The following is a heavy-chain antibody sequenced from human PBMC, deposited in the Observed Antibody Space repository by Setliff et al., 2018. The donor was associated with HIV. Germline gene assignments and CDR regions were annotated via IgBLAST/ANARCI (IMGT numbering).Heavy chain of an antibody. D-gene: IGHD3-9*01. CDR3: ARQDIPTGYYLFDY. V-gene: IGHV1-69*05. CDR1: GGTFSSYA. J-gene: IGHJ4*02. CDR2: IIPIFGTA. Sequence: PVKVSCKASGGTFSSYAISWVRQAPGQGLEWMGGIIPIFGTANYAQKFQGRVTITTDESTSTAYMELSSLTSDDTTLYYCARQDIPTGYYLFDYWGQGTQVTSPQ.